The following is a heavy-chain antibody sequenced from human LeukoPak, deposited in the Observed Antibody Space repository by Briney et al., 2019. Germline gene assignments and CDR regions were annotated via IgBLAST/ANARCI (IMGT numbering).Heavy chain of an antibody. CDR3: AKGGVAAAVDYYYYYMDV. Sequence: GGTLRLSCAASGFTFSNYGMSWVRQAPGKGLEWVSAISGSGGSTYYADSVKGRFTISRDNSKNTLYLQMNSLRAEDTAVYYCAKGGVAAAVDYYYYYMDVWGKGTTVTISS. V-gene: IGHV3-23*01. CDR2: ISGSGGST. CDR1: GFTFSNYG. J-gene: IGHJ6*03. D-gene: IGHD6-13*01.